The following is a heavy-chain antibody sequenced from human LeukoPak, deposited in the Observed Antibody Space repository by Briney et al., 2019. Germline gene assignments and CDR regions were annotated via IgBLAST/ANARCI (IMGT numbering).Heavy chain of an antibody. V-gene: IGHV4-59*11. Sequence: PSETLSLTCTVSGDSISSHYWNWIWQPPGKGLEWIGCVHYSGITYYNPSLKSRVAISVDTSKKQFSLILNSVTAADTAVYYCARDTYDYYFNPWGQGTLVTVSS. CDR2: VHYSGIT. CDR3: ARDTYDYYFNP. D-gene: IGHD5-12*01. CDR1: GDSISSHY. J-gene: IGHJ5*02.